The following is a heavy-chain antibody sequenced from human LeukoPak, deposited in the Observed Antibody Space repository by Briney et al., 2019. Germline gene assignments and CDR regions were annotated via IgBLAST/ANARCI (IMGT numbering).Heavy chain of an antibody. Sequence: ASVKVSSKASGYTFTSYYIHWVRQAPGQGLEWMGIINPSGGSTTYAQNFQGRVTMTRDTSTSTVYMELSSLRSEDTAVYYCARGAADGYSSYFADCSQGTLVTVSS. CDR1: GYTFTSYY. D-gene: IGHD3-22*01. J-gene: IGHJ4*02. CDR2: INPSGGST. V-gene: IGHV1-46*01. CDR3: ARGAADGYSSYFAD.